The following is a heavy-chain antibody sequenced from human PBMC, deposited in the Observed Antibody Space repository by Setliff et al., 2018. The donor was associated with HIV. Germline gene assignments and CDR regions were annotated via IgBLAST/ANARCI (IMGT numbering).Heavy chain of an antibody. D-gene: IGHD3-10*01. Sequence: SETLSLTCTVSGYSISSGYYWGWVRQPPGKGLEWIGSIYDTGSISYNPSLNSRVTISADRSKNHYSLKLSSVTAAATAVSYCARAHYGMMGNWYFDLWGRGTLVTVSS. V-gene: IGHV4-38-2*02. J-gene: IGHJ2*01. CDR1: GYSISSGYY. CDR3: ARAHYGMMGNWYFDL. CDR2: IYDTGSI.